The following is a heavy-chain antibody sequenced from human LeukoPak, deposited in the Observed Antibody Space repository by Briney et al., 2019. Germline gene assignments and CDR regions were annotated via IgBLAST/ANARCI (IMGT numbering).Heavy chain of an antibody. D-gene: IGHD1-26*01. Sequence: SETLSLTCAVYGGSFSGYYWSWIRQPPGKGLEWIGEINHSGSTNYNPSLKSRVTISVDTSKNQFSLKLSSVTAADTAVYYCESCPYSGVTSFDYWGQGTLVTVSS. CDR3: ESCPYSGVTSFDY. V-gene: IGHV4-34*01. CDR2: INHSGST. J-gene: IGHJ4*02. CDR1: GGSFSGYY.